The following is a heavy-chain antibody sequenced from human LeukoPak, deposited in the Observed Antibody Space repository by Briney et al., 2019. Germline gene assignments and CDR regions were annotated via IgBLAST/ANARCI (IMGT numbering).Heavy chain of an antibody. CDR2: ISSSSSYT. CDR1: EFTFSDYY. V-gene: IGHV3-11*06. Sequence: GGSLRLSCAASEFTFSDYYMSWIRQAPGKGLEWVSYISSSSSYTNYADSVKGRFTISRDNAKNSLYLQMNSLRAEDTAVYYCARDRLKDIVVVPAAPYYYYYYGMDVWGKGTTVTVSS. D-gene: IGHD2-2*01. J-gene: IGHJ6*04. CDR3: ARDRLKDIVVVPAAPYYYYYYGMDV.